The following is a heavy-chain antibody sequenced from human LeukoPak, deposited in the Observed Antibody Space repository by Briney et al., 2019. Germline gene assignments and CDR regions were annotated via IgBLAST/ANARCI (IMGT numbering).Heavy chain of an antibody. V-gene: IGHV3-23*01. D-gene: IGHD3-22*01. Sequence: GGSLRLSCAASGFTFSSYAMSWVRQAPGKGLEWVSAISGSGGSTYYADSVKGRFTISRDNSKNTLYLQMNSLRAEDTGVYDCAKGNTMIVVVSDYWGQGTLVSVSS. CDR3: AKGNTMIVVVSDY. CDR2: ISGSGGST. J-gene: IGHJ4*02. CDR1: GFTFSSYA.